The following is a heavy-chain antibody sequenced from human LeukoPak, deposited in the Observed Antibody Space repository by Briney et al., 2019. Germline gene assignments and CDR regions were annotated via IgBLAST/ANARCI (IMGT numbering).Heavy chain of an antibody. CDR2: IIPIFGTA. CDR1: GGTFISYA. CDR3: ARMKYSSSRFVFDY. D-gene: IGHD6-6*01. J-gene: IGHJ4*02. V-gene: IGHV1-69*05. Sequence: SVKVSCKASGGTFISYAISWVRQASGQGLEWMGGIIPIFGTANYAQKFQGRVTITTDESTSTAYMELSSLRSEDAAVYYCARMKYSSSRFVFDYWGQGTLVTVSS.